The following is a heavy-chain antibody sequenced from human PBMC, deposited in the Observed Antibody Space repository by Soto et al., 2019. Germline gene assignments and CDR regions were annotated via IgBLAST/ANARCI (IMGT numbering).Heavy chain of an antibody. CDR1: GGTFSSYA. V-gene: IGHV1-69*06. D-gene: IGHD3-9*01. CDR3: ARGRGVDYHILTTSNNWFDP. CDR2: IIPIFGTA. J-gene: IGHJ5*02. Sequence: SVKVSCKASGGTFSSYAISWVRQAPGQGLEWMGGIIPIFGTANYAQKFQGRVTITADKSTSTAYMELSSLRSEDTAVYYCARGRGVDYHILTTSNNWFDPWGQGTLVTVSS.